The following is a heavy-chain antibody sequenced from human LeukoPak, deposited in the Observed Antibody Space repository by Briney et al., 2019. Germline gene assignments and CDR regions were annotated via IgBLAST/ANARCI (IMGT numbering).Heavy chain of an antibody. CDR1: GGSISSGGYY. Sequence: SQPLSLTCTVSGGSISSGGYYWSWIRQHPGKGLEWIGFIYDIGSTYYNPSLKSRVTISVDTSKNQFSLKLSSVTAADTAVYYCARVRYCSGGSCYSPYYYYYMDVWGKGTTVTVSS. J-gene: IGHJ6*03. CDR2: IYDIGST. CDR3: ARVRYCSGGSCYSPYYYYYMDV. V-gene: IGHV4-31*03. D-gene: IGHD2-15*01.